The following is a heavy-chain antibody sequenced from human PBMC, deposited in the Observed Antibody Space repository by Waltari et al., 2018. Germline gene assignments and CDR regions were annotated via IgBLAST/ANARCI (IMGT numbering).Heavy chain of an antibody. CDR3: ARQGQYCSGGSCYPTNYFDY. J-gene: IGHJ4*02. CDR1: GGSFSGYY. Sequence: QVQLQQWGAGLLKPSETLSLTCAVYGGSFSGYYWSWIRQPPGKGLEWIGEINHSGRTNYNPSLKSRVTISVDTSKNQFSLKLSSVTAADTAVYYCARQGQYCSGGSCYPTNYFDYWGQGTLVTVSS. V-gene: IGHV4-34*01. CDR2: INHSGRT. D-gene: IGHD2-15*01.